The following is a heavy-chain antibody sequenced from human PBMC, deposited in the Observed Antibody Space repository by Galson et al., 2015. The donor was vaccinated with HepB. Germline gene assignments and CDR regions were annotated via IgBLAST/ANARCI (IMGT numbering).Heavy chain of an antibody. Sequence: QSGAEVKKPGESLRISCKGSGYSFTSYWISWVRQMPGKGLEWMGRIDPSDSYTNYSPSFQGHVTISADKSISTAYLQWSSLKASDTAMYYCARHVLGPPGIAAAGLYYYYYGMDVWGQGTTVTVSS. CDR3: ARHVLGPPGIAAAGLYYYYYGMDV. CDR2: IDPSDSYT. V-gene: IGHV5-10-1*01. J-gene: IGHJ6*02. CDR1: GYSFTSYW. D-gene: IGHD6-13*01.